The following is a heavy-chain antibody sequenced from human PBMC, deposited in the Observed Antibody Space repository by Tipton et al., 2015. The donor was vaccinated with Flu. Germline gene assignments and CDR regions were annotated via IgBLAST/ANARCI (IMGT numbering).Heavy chain of an antibody. CDR2: MSYSGYT. J-gene: IGHJ4*02. CDR3: ARDPGPSCDESNCCVDY. V-gene: IGHV4-59*01. CDR1: GDSISSFY. D-gene: IGHD2-2*01. Sequence: TLSLTCTVSGDSISSFYWNWIRQSPEKRLEWIGCMSYSGYTNYNPSLKSRVSMSMNTSKNQFSLKLRSVTTADTAVYFCARDPGPSCDESNCCVDYWGQGALVTVSS.